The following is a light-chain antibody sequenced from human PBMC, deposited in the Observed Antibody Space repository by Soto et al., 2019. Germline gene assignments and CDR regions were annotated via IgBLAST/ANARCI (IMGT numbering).Light chain of an antibody. CDR2: EAS. CDR1: QSISSY. V-gene: IGKV1-33*01. CDR3: QQNDNLPIT. J-gene: IGKJ5*01. Sequence: DIQMTQSPSSLSASVGDRVTITCRASQSISSYLNWYQQRPGKAPKLLIYEASNLETGVPSRFSGSGSGTDFILTISRLQPEDIATYYCQQNDNLPITFGQGTRLEIK.